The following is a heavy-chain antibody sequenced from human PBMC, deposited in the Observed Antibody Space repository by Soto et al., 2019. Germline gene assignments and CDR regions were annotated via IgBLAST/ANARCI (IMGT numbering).Heavy chain of an antibody. D-gene: IGHD5-12*01. Sequence: GGSLRLSCAASGFTFSSYAMSWVRQALGKALEWVSAISGSGGSTYYADSVQRRFTISRVNSKNTLYLQMNSLRAEDTAVYYCAKDHSRVAHGIFDYLGQGTLVTVSS. CDR3: AKDHSRVAHGIFDY. V-gene: IGHV3-23*01. CDR1: GFTFSSYA. CDR2: ISGSGGST. J-gene: IGHJ4*02.